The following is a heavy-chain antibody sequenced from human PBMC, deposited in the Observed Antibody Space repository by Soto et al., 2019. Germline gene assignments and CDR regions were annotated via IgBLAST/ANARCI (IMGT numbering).Heavy chain of an antibody. V-gene: IGHV4-59*01. CDR2: IYYSGST. J-gene: IGHJ4*02. Sequence: PSETLSLTCTVSGGSISSYYWSWIRQPPGKGLEWIGYIYYSGSTNYNPSLKNRVTISVDTSKNQFSLKLSSVTAADTAVYYCARGRYYFDYWGQGTLVTVSS. CDR1: GGSISSYY. CDR3: ARGRYYFDY.